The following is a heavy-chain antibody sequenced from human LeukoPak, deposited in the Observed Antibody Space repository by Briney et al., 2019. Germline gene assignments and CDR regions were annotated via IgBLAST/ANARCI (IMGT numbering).Heavy chain of an antibody. CDR1: GFTFSSYW. CDR3: ARGGVSYDSSGYYERLFDY. D-gene: IGHD3-22*01. J-gene: IGHJ4*02. V-gene: IGHV3-7*01. Sequence: GGSLRLSCAASGFTFSSYWMSWVRQAPGKGLEWVANIKQDGSEKYYVDSVKGRFTISRDNASNSLYLQMNSLRAEDTAVYYCARGGVSYDSSGYYERLFDYWGQGTLVTVSS. CDR2: IKQDGSEK.